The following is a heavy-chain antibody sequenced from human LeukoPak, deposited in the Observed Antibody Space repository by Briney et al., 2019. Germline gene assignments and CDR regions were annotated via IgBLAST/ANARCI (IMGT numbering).Heavy chain of an antibody. CDR3: ARGSIAAAGTFDY. CDR1: GGSISSGGYS. V-gene: IGHV4-30-2*01. CDR2: IYHSGST. D-gene: IGHD6-13*01. J-gene: IGHJ4*02. Sequence: SQTLSLTCAVSGGSISSGGYSWSWIRQPPGKGLEWIGYIYHSGSTYYNPSLKSRATISVDRSKNQFSLKLSSVTAADTAVYYCARGSIAAAGTFDYWGQGTLVTVSS.